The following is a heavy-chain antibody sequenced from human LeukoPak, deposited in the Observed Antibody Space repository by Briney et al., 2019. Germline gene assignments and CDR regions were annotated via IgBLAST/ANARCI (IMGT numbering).Heavy chain of an antibody. CDR2: IYYSGST. D-gene: IGHD4-23*01. CDR3: ARRPTTVVTLYYFDY. V-gene: IGHV4-39*01. J-gene: IGHJ4*02. Sequence: SETLSLTCTVSGGSISSSSYYWGWLRQPPGKGLEWIGSIYYSGSTYYNPSLKSRVTISVDTSKNQFSLKLNSVTAADTAVYYCARRPTTVVTLYYFDYWGQGTLVTVSS. CDR1: GGSISSSSYY.